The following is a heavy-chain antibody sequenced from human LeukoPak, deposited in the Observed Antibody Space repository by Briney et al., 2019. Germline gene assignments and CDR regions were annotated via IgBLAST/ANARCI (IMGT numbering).Heavy chain of an antibody. CDR3: ARDRGIAAAGTMGDY. CDR1: GYTFTSYG. Sequence: ASVKVSCKASGYTFTSYGISCVRQAPGQGIEWMGWISAYNGNTNYAQKLQGRVTMTTDTSTSTAYMELRSLRSDDTAVYYCARDRGIAAAGTMGDYWGQGTLSPSPQ. V-gene: IGHV1-18*01. D-gene: IGHD6-13*01. J-gene: IGHJ4*02. CDR2: ISAYNGNT.